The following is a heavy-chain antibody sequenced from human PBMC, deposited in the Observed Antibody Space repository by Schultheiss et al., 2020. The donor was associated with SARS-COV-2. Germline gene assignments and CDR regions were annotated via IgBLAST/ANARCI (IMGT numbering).Heavy chain of an antibody. CDR2: IYYTGST. CDR3: ASSSLPDAFDI. V-gene: IGHV4-61*01. CDR1: GASVSSGTYS. Sequence: SETLSLTCIVSGASVSSGTYSWSWIRQPPGKGLEWLGYIYYTGSTNYNPSLKSRVTISVDTSKNQFSLKLSSVTAADTAVYYCASSSLPDAFDIWGQGTMVTVSS. D-gene: IGHD2/OR15-2a*01. J-gene: IGHJ3*02.